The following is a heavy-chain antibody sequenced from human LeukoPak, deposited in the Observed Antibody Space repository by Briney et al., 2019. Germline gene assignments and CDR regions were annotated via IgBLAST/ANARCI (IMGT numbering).Heavy chain of an antibody. J-gene: IGHJ5*02. CDR1: GFTFSSYS. CDR2: ISSSSTI. Sequence: GGSLRLSCAASGFTFSSYSMNWVRQAPGKGLEWVSYISSSSTIYYADSVKGRFTISRDNAKNSLYLQMNSLRDEDTAVYYCARDNVWNDHWFDPWGQGTLVTVSS. D-gene: IGHD1-1*01. V-gene: IGHV3-48*02. CDR3: ARDNVWNDHWFDP.